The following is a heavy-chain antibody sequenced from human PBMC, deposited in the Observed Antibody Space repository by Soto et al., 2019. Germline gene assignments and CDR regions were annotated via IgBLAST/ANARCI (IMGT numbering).Heavy chain of an antibody. CDR1: GYSFTNYW. D-gene: IGHD2-15*01. V-gene: IGHV5-51*01. CDR3: ARHTSYCSGGSCYNWFDP. CDR2: IFPGDSDT. Sequence: GESLKISCKGSGYSFTNYWIGWVRQKPGKGLEWMGTIFPGDSDTRYSPSFQGQVTISADKSISTAYLQWSSLKASDTAMYYCARHTSYCSGGSCYNWFDPWGQGTLVTVSS. J-gene: IGHJ5*02.